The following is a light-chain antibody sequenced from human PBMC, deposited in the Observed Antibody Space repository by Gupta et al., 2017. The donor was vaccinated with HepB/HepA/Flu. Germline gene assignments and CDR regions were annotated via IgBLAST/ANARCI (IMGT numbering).Light chain of an antibody. CDR1: SSDVGFYDL. V-gene: IGLV2-23*02. CDR2: EVT. Sequence: QSALTQPASVSGSPGQSITISCTGTSSDVGFYDLVSWFQQHPGKAPNFLIFEVTKRPSGVSPRFSGSRSGNTASLTISGLQAEDEADYYCCSYAGSGTYVFGSGTRVTVL. J-gene: IGLJ1*01. CDR3: CSYAGSGTYV.